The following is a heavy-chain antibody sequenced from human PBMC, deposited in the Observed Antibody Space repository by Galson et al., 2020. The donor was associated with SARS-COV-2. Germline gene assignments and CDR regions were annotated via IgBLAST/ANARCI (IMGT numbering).Heavy chain of an antibody. V-gene: IGHV3-11*06. J-gene: IGHJ6*02. Sequence: KIGESLKISCAASGFTFSDYYMNWIRQAPGKGLEWVSYISDSTIYTNYADSVKGRFTISRDNAKNSLYLQMNSLRAEDTAVYYCARDQFPLYSSSTGCGMDVWGQGTTVTVSS. D-gene: IGHD6-13*01. CDR2: ISDSTIYT. CDR1: GFTFSDYY. CDR3: ARDQFPLYSSSTGCGMDV.